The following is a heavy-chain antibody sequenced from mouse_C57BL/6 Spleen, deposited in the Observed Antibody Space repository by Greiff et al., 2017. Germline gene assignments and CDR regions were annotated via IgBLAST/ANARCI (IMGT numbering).Heavy chain of an antibody. CDR1: GFTFSDYG. CDR3: AESSYYYGSSYDYYAMDY. D-gene: IGHD1-1*01. J-gene: IGHJ4*01. V-gene: IGHV5-17*01. CDR2: ISSGSSTI. Sequence: EVKLVESGGGLVKPGGSLKLSCAASGFTFSDYGMHWVRQAPEKGLEWVAYISSGSSTIYYADTVKGRFNISRDNAKNTLFLQMTSLRSEDTAMYYCAESSYYYGSSYDYYAMDYWGQGTSVTVSS.